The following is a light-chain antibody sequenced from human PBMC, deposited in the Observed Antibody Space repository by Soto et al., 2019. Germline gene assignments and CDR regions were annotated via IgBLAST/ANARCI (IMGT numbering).Light chain of an antibody. CDR2: EVS. Sequence: QSALTQPASVSGSPGQSITISCTGTSSDVGGYNFVSWYQHHPGKAPKLMIYEVSNRPSGVSNRFSGSKSGNTASLAISGLQAEDEADYYCSSYTSSSTLGVVFGGGTQLTVL. J-gene: IGLJ2*01. CDR1: SSDVGGYNF. CDR3: SSYTSSSTLGVV. V-gene: IGLV2-14*01.